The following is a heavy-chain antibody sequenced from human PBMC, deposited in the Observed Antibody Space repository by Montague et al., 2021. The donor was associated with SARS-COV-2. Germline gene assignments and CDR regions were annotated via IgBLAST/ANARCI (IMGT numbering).Heavy chain of an antibody. CDR3: ARGGRQWLVIDPRYYFDY. CDR2: INYSGST. Sequence: SETLSLTCAVYGGSFSGYHWSWIRQPPGKGLEWIGEINYSGSTNYNPSLKSRVTISVDTSKNQFSLKLSSVTAADTAVYYCARGGRQWLVIDPRYYFDYWGQGTLVTVSS. CDR1: GGSFSGYH. J-gene: IGHJ4*01. V-gene: IGHV4-34*01. D-gene: IGHD6-19*01.